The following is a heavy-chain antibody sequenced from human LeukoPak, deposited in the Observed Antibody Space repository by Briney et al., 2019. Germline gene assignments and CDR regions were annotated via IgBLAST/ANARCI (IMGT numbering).Heavy chain of an antibody. CDR3: ARGENTIFRYYYYMDV. V-gene: IGHV3-74*01. CDR1: GFSFSSYS. D-gene: IGHD3-3*01. Sequence: GGSLRLSCAASGFSFSSYSMKWVRQAPGKGLVWVSRINSDVGSTSYADSVKGRFTISRDNAKNTLYLQMNSLRAEDTAVYYCARGENTIFRYYYYMDVWGKGTTVTASS. J-gene: IGHJ6*03. CDR2: INSDVGST.